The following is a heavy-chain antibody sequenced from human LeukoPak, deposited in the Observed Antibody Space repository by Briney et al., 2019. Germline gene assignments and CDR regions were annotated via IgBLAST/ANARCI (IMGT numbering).Heavy chain of an antibody. J-gene: IGHJ4*02. CDR3: ATHFYRGRQLDY. CDR1: GNTFTDLS. D-gene: IGHD5-24*01. V-gene: IGHV1-24*01. CDR2: FDPEDVEK. Sequence: ASVKVCCKVSGNTFTDLSMNWVPQAPGKGLEWMGGFDPEDVEKIYAQKFQGEVTITEDTSTATAYWDLSTLPRDAAPVYYCATHFYRGRQLDYGDQGTLVPVSS.